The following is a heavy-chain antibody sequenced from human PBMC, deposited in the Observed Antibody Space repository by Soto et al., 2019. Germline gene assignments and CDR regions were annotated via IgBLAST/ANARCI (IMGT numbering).Heavy chain of an antibody. V-gene: IGHV1-18*01. CDR2: ISAHTGSS. D-gene: IGHD3-22*01. CDR3: ARAFFYHGSDIRGYSFDAFDF. Sequence: QVQLVQSGAEVKKPGASVKVSCKASGYTFTSSGMSWVRQAPGQGLEWMGWISAHTGSSEYAQRFQGRVTMTTDRSTSTAYMELRSLSSDDTAVYYCARAFFYHGSDIRGYSFDAFDFWGPGTLVTVSS. CDR1: GYTFTSSG. J-gene: IGHJ3*01.